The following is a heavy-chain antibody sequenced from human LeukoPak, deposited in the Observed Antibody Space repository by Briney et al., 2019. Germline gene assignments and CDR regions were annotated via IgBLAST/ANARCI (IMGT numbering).Heavy chain of an antibody. CDR1: GDSMNSFTYF. J-gene: IGHJ5*01. CDR2: VLYSEDS. V-gene: IGHV4-31*03. Sequence: SETLSLTCTVSGDSMNSFTYFWTWLRQHPGKGLEWIGYVLYSEDSYLNPSLKWRLTLSSVTPNNQFSLHLTSVTAADTAVYDCARGGRGYSYGLDSWGQGIPVTVSS. CDR3: ARGGRGYSYGLDS. D-gene: IGHD5-18*01.